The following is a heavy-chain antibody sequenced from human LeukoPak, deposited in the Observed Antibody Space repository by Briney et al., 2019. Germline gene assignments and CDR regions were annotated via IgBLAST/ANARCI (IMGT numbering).Heavy chain of an antibody. CDR1: GGSVSNYY. V-gene: IGHV4-59*08. D-gene: IGHD6-6*01. CDR3: ARHFAYSSSSYFDY. CDR2: VYYTGST. Sequence: PSETLSLTCSVSGGSVSNYYWSWIRQPPGKGLEWIGYVYYTGSTNYNPSLKSRVTMFEDKTKNQFSLRLYSVTVADTAVYYCARHFAYSSSSYFDYWGQGSLVTVSS. J-gene: IGHJ4*02.